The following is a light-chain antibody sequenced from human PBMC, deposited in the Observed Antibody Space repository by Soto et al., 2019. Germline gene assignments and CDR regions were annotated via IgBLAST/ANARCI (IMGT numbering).Light chain of an antibody. Sequence: DIVMTPSPDSLAVSLGERATINCKSSQSIGTFLSWYQQKSGRAPKLLIYAASSLQIGVPSRFSGSGSGTNFTLTISSLQPEDFATYFCQQNYDTPITFGQGTRLEN. J-gene: IGKJ5*01. V-gene: IGKV1-39*01. CDR1: QSIGTF. CDR3: QQNYDTPIT. CDR2: AAS.